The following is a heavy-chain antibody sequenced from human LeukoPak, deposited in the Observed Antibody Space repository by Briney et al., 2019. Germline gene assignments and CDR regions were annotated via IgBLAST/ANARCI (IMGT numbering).Heavy chain of an antibody. CDR1: GFTFSDYY. Sequence: GESLRLSCAASGFTFSDYYMSWIRQAPGKGLEWVSYISSSGSTIYYADSVKGRFTISRDNAKNSLYLQMNSLRAEDTAVYYCARGVDDIAVAGHFDYWGQGTLVTVSS. V-gene: IGHV3-11*01. CDR2: ISSSGSTI. J-gene: IGHJ4*02. CDR3: ARGVDDIAVAGHFDY. D-gene: IGHD6-19*01.